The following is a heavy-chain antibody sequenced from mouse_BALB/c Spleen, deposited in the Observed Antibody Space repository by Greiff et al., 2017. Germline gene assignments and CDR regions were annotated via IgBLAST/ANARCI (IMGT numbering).Heavy chain of an antibody. CDR3: ARDTVPGAWFAY. Sequence: VHLVESGPGLVAPSQSLSITCTVSGFSLTSYGVHWVRQPPGKGLEWLGVIWAGGSTNYNSALMSRLSISKDNSKSQVFLKMNSLQTDDTAMYYCARDTVPGAWFAYWGQGTLVTVSA. CDR2: IWAGGST. CDR1: GFSLTSYG. D-gene: IGHD1-1*01. J-gene: IGHJ3*01. V-gene: IGHV2-9*02.